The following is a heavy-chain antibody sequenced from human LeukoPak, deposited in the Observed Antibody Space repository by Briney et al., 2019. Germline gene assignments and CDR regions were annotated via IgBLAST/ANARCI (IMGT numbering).Heavy chain of an antibody. Sequence: PGGSLRLSCAASGFTFRTYWMSWVRQAPGKGLEWVANIKQDENEKYYVDSVKGRFTISRDNVQNSLYLQMNSLRAEDTAVYYCARDLASPRYYYGTSGFYYFDYWGQGALVTVSS. J-gene: IGHJ4*02. CDR1: GFTFRTYW. CDR3: ARDLASPRYYYGTSGFYYFDY. V-gene: IGHV3-7*01. D-gene: IGHD3-22*01. CDR2: IKQDENEK.